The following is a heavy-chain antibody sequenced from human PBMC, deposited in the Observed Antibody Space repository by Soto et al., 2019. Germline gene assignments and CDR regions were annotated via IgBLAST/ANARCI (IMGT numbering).Heavy chain of an antibody. V-gene: IGHV3-23*01. CDR3: AKRSPISAAGRHWYFDL. Sequence: EVQLLESGGGLVQPGGSLRLSCAASGFTFSTYAVNWVRQSPGKGLEWVSAISGSGGTTYYADSVKGRFTISRDNSKRTLYLQMDSLRAEDTAVYYCAKRSPISAAGRHWYFDLWGRGTLIPVSS. CDR1: GFTFSTYA. J-gene: IGHJ2*01. D-gene: IGHD6-13*01. CDR2: ISGSGGTT.